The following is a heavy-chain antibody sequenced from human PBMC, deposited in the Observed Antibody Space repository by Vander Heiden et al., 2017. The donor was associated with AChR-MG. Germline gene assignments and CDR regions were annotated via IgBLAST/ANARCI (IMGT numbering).Heavy chain of an antibody. CDR3: TTFGSETDAFDI. CDR1: GFPSGGSA. J-gene: IGHJ3*02. V-gene: IGHV3-73*02. D-gene: IGHD3-16*01. Sequence: EVQLVESGGGLVQPGGSLKLPCAASGFPSGGSAMHWGRQDSGKGLEWVARIRTKAHNYATVYAASVKGRFTIYRDDLKKTAYLQMNSLKIEDTAVYYCTTFGSETDAFDIWGQGTMVTVSS. CDR2: IRTKAHNYAT.